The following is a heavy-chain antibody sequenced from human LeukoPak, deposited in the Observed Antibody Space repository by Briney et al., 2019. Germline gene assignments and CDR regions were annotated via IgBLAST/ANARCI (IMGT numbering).Heavy chain of an antibody. CDR2: ISAYNGNT. J-gene: IGHJ4*02. CDR3: ARVKRYGSGTTGGDY. CDR1: GYTFTSYG. D-gene: IGHD3-10*01. Sequence: ASVKVSCKASGYTFTSYGISWVRQASGQGLEWMGWISAYNGNTNYAQKLQGRVTMTTDTSTSTAYMELRSLRSDDTAVYYCARVKRYGSGTTGGDYWGQGTLVTVSS. V-gene: IGHV1-18*04.